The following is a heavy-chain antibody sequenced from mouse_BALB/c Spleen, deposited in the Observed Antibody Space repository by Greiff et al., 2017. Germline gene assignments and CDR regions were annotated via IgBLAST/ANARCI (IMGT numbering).Heavy chain of an antibody. Sequence: EVKLQESGAELVKPGASVKLSCTASGFNIKDTYMHWVKQRPEQGLEWIGRIDPANGNTKYDPKFQGKATITADTSSNTAYLQLSSLTSEDTAVYYCALHRYDGTWFAYWGQGTLVTVSA. CDR2: IDPANGNT. J-gene: IGHJ3*01. D-gene: IGHD2-14*01. CDR1: GFNIKDTY. V-gene: IGHV14-3*02. CDR3: ALHRYDGTWFAY.